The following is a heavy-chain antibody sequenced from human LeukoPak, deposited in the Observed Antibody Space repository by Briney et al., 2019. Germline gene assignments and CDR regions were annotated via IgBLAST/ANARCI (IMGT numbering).Heavy chain of an antibody. CDR1: GYRFTTDY. J-gene: IGHJ3*02. CDR3: ARQAYGSHFDAFDI. Sequence: GESLKISCKASGYRFTTDYIGWVRQMPGKGLEWMGIIYPDDSETNYSPSFQGQVCMSVDKSITTAYLQWSSLKASDTAIYYCARQAYGSHFDAFDIWGQGTMVTVSS. D-gene: IGHD3-22*01. CDR2: IYPDDSET. V-gene: IGHV5-51*01.